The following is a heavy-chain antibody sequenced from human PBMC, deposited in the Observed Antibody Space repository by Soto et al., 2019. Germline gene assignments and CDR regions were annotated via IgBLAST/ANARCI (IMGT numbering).Heavy chain of an antibody. CDR2: INHSGST. CDR1: GGSISGVDYY. CDR3: ARGRYSYGFDS. J-gene: IGHJ4*02. D-gene: IGHD5-18*01. V-gene: IGHV4-30-4*08. Sequence: SETLSLTCTVSGGSISGVDYYWIWIRQPPGKGLEWIGYINHSGSTYYNPSLESRVIISLDTSKSQFSLRLNSMTAADTAVYFCARGRYSYGFDSWGQGNLVTVSS.